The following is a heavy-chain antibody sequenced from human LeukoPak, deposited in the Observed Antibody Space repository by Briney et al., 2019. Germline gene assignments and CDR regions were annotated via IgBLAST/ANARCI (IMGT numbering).Heavy chain of an antibody. Sequence: GGSLRLSCAASGFTFDDYAMHWVRQAPGKGLEWVSLISGDGGSTYYTHSVKGRFTISRDNSKNSLYLQMNSLRTEDTALYYCAKDGSSSSPFDYWGQGTLVTVSS. CDR3: AKDGSSSSPFDY. V-gene: IGHV3-43*02. D-gene: IGHD6-13*01. J-gene: IGHJ4*02. CDR1: GFTFDDYA. CDR2: ISGDGGST.